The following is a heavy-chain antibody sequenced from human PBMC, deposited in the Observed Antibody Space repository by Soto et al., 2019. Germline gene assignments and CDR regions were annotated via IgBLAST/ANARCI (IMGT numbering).Heavy chain of an antibody. Sequence: QVQLQESGPGLVKPSQTLSLTCTVSGGSISSGGYYWSWIRQHPGKGLEWIGYIYYSGSTYYNPSLKSRVNISVDTSKNQFSLKLSSVTAADTAVYYCAREEIDCSSTRCYDGAFDIWGQGTMVTVSS. CDR2: IYYSGST. CDR1: GGSISSGGYY. V-gene: IGHV4-31*03. CDR3: AREEIDCSSTRCYDGAFDI. D-gene: IGHD2-2*01. J-gene: IGHJ3*02.